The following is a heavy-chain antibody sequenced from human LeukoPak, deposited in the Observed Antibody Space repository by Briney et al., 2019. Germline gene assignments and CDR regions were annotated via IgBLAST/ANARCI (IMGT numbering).Heavy chain of an antibody. CDR1: GFTFSSYA. Sequence: PGGSLRLSCAASGFTFSSYAMSWVRQAPGKGLEWVSAISGSGGSTYYADSVKGRFTISRDNSKNTLYLQMNSLRAEDTAVYYCAKGGYCSGGSCYSAFDYWGQGTLVTVSS. CDR3: AKGGYCSGGSCYSAFDY. J-gene: IGHJ4*02. CDR2: ISGSGGST. V-gene: IGHV3-23*01. D-gene: IGHD2-15*01.